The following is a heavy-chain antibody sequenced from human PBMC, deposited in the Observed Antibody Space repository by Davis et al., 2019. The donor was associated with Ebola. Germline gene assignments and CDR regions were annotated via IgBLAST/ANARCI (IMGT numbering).Heavy chain of an antibody. CDR2: ISAYNGNT. J-gene: IGHJ4*02. V-gene: IGHV1-18*04. D-gene: IGHD4-11*01. CDR1: GYTFNTYG. Sequence: ASVKVSCKASGYTFNTYGINWVRHAPGQGLEWMGWISAYNGNTNYAQKLQGRVSMTTDTSTSTAYMELRSLRSDDTAVYYCARTPGQKYLQSFDYWAQGTLVTVSS. CDR3: ARTPGQKYLQSFDY.